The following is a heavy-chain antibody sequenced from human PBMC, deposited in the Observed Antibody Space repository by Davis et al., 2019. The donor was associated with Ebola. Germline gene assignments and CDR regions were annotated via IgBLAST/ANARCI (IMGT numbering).Heavy chain of an antibody. Sequence: SETLSLTCTVSGGSISSYYWSWVRQTPGRGLEWIGEINHSGTTNYNPSLKSRVTISIDTSKNQFSLKLSSVTAADTAVYYCARGHGMGWFDSWGRGTPVTVSS. CDR3: ARGHGMGWFDS. J-gene: IGHJ5*01. CDR1: GGSISSYY. V-gene: IGHV4-34*01. CDR2: INHSGTT. D-gene: IGHD1-14*01.